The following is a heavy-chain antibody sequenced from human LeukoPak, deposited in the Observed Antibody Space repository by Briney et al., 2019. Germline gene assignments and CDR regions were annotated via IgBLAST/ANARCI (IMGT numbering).Heavy chain of an antibody. Sequence: SETLSLTCTVSGGSISSSDSSYWGWIRQPPGKGLEWIGSVYYSGSTYYNPSLNSRVTTSVDTSKNQFSLKLSSVTAADTAVYYCARHMKYYYYCMDVWGKGTTVTVSS. V-gene: IGHV4-39*01. CDR2: VYYSGST. CDR3: ARHMKYYYYCMDV. CDR1: GGSISSSDSSY. J-gene: IGHJ6*03. D-gene: IGHD3-16*01.